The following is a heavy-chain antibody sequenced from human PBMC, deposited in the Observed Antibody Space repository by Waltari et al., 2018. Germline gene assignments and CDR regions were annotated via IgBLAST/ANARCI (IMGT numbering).Heavy chain of an antibody. CDR1: GFSLSTSGVG. V-gene: IGHV2-5*01. J-gene: IGHJ4*02. D-gene: IGHD2-21*01. CDR2: IYWNDDK. CDR3: ARRPRGTYCGGDCYFA. Sequence: QITLKESGPTLVQPTQTLTLTCTFSGFSLSTSGVGVGWIRQPPGKAMEWLALIYWNDDKRYSPSLKSRLTINKDTSKDPVVLTMTNMEPVDTATYYCARRPRGTYCGGDCYFAWGQRTLVTVAS.